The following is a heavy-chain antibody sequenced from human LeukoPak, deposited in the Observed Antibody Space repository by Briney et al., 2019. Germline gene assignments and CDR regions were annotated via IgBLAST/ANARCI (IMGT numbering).Heavy chain of an antibody. CDR2: INYSGDT. Sequence: SETLSPTSTVSRGSPTVYYWSWIWQPPGKGLEWIAYINYSGDTGYNPSLKSRVTISVDTSKNHFSLKLNSVTAADTAVYYCARLNVLHNSVLYHFDRWGQGTLVTVSS. CDR1: RGSPTVYY. J-gene: IGHJ4*02. CDR3: ARLNVLHNSVLYHFDR. V-gene: IGHV4-59*08. D-gene: IGHD3-10*02.